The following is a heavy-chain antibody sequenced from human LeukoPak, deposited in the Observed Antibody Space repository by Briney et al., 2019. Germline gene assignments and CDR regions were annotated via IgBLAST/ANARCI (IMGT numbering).Heavy chain of an antibody. CDR3: AAASYVDTAVDY. CDR2: IGWDGGSI. J-gene: IGHJ4*02. CDR1: GFTFDDYA. D-gene: IGHD5-18*01. V-gene: IGHV3-43D*03. Sequence: GGSLRLSCAASGFTFDDYAMHWVRQVPGKGLEWISLIGWDGGSIDYADSVKGRFTISRDNTKSSLYLQMNSLRVEDTALYYCAAASYVDTAVDYWGQGTLVTVSS.